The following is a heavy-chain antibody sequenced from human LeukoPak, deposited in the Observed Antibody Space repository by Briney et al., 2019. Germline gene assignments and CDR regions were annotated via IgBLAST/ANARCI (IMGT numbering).Heavy chain of an antibody. CDR1: GFTFSSYW. Sequence: PGGSLRLSCAASGFTFSSYWMNWYRQAPGKGLDWVGNINQDASEINYVDSVRGRFTISRDNAKNSLHLQMNSLRVEDTAVYYCATDRDNRVWQRRFDSWGQGTLVTVSS. V-gene: IGHV3-7*01. CDR3: ATDRDNRVWQRRFDS. CDR2: INQDASEI. J-gene: IGHJ4*02. D-gene: IGHD5/OR15-5a*01.